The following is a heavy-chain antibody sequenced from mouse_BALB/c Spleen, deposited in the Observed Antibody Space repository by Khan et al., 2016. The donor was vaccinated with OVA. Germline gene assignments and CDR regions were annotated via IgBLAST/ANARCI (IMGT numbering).Heavy chain of an antibody. V-gene: IGHV14-3*02. CDR2: IDPVTGNT. Sequence: VQLQQSGAELVKPGASVKLSCTASGFYIKDTHMHWVKQRPEQGLEWIGRIDPVTGNTKYDPKFQGKATISVDTSSNPAYLQFSSQRSKDTDSYKYVPRGTGDYFDYWGQGTTLTVSS. D-gene: IGHD4-1*01. CDR1: GFYIKDTH. CDR3: VPRGTGDYFDY. J-gene: IGHJ2*01.